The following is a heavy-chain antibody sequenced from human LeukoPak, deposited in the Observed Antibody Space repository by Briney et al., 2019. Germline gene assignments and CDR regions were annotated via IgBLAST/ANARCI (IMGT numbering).Heavy chain of an antibody. V-gene: IGHV4-4*07. D-gene: IGHD3-3*01. CDR3: ARDQGKGYDFWSGYWGDAFDI. CDR2: IYTSGST. CDR1: GGSISSYY. Sequence: SETLSLTCTVSGGSISSYYWSWIRQPAGKGLEWIGRIYTSGSTNYNPSLKSRVTMSVDTSKNQFSLKLSSVTAADTAMYYCARDQGKGYDFWSGYWGDAFDIWGQGTMVTVSS. J-gene: IGHJ3*02.